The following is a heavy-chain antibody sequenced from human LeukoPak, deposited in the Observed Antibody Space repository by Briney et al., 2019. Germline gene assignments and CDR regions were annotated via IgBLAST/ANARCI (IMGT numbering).Heavy chain of an antibody. J-gene: IGHJ4*02. V-gene: IGHV4-34*01. D-gene: IGHD3-10*01. CDR1: GFSFSSHT. Sequence: LSCAASGFSFSSHTMNWVRQAPGKGLEWIGEINHSGSTNYNPSLKSRVTISVDTSKNQFSLKLSSVTAADTAVYYCARGRGDYYGSGSYYPYFDYWGQGTLVTVSS. CDR2: INHSGST. CDR3: ARGRGDYYGSGSYYPYFDY.